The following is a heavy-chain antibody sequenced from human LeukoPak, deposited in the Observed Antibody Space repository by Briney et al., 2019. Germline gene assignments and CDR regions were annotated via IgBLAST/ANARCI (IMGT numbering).Heavy chain of an antibody. CDR3: AKSRARREGSSGSIDY. Sequence: SGGSLRLSCAASGFTFSSYAMSWVRQAPGKGLEWVSAISGSGGSTYYADSVKGRFTISRDNSKNTLYLQLTSLRAEDTAVYYCAKSRARREGSSGSIDYWGQGTLVTVSS. CDR2: ISGSGGST. V-gene: IGHV3-23*01. J-gene: IGHJ4*02. CDR1: GFTFSSYA. D-gene: IGHD3-22*01.